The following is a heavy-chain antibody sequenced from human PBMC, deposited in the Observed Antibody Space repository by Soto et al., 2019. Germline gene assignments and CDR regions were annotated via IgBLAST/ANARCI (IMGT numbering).Heavy chain of an antibody. CDR2: ISSDGSNR. Sequence: PGGSLRLSCAASGFTISSRDNHAMSWVRQAPGKGPEWISTISSDGSNRHYADSVKGRFTISRDNSKNSLYLQMNSLRAEDTAVYYCASKRDCSSTSCYLGRHLMIDYWGQGTLVTVSS. J-gene: IGHJ4*02. CDR3: ASKRDCSSTSCYLGRHLMIDY. V-gene: IGHV3-23*01. D-gene: IGHD2-2*01. CDR1: GFTISSRDNHA.